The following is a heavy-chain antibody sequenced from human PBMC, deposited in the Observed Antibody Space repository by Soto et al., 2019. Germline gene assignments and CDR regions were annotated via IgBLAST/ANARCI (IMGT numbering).Heavy chain of an antibody. V-gene: IGHV3-15*07. D-gene: IGHD6-19*01. CDR1: GFTFSNAW. Sequence: GGSLRLSCAASGFTFSNAWMNWVRQAPGKGLEWVGRIKSKTDGGTTDYAAPAKGRFTISRDDSKNTLYLQMNSLKTEDTAVYYCTTCIAVAGTFDYWGQGTLVTVSS. J-gene: IGHJ4*02. CDR3: TTCIAVAGTFDY. CDR2: IKSKTDGGTT.